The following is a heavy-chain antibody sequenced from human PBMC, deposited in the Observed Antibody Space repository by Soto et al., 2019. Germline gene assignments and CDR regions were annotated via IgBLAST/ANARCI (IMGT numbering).Heavy chain of an antibody. CDR2: ISGSGGST. J-gene: IGHJ6*02. D-gene: IGHD2-2*02. CDR3: AKGIDCSSTSCYKCFGYYGMDV. Sequence: GGSLRLSCAASGFTFSSYAMSWVRQAPGKGLEWVSAISGSGGSTYYADSVKGRFTISRDNSKNTLYLQMNSLRAEDTAVYYCAKGIDCSSTSCYKCFGYYGMDVWGQGTTVTVSS. V-gene: IGHV3-23*01. CDR1: GFTFSSYA.